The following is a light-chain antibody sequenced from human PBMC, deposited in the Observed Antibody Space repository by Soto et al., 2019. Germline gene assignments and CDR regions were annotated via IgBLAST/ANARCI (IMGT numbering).Light chain of an antibody. V-gene: IGKV1-12*01. CDR2: ASS. CDR3: QQANTFPIT. J-gene: IGKJ3*01. CDR1: QDILSW. Sequence: DIQMTQSPSSVSASVGDTVTITCRASQDILSWLAWYQQKPGEAPRLLIYASSNLQSGVPSRFRGSRYGTEFTLTIRSLQPEDFATYYCQQANTFPITFGPGTRLDIK.